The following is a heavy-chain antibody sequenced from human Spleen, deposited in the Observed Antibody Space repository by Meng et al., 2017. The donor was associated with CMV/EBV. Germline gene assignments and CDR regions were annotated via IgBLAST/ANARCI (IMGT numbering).Heavy chain of an antibody. CDR3: ARAGEAGYSSSWALDY. Sequence: QLQESGPRLVKPSEPLSLTCTVSGGSINYFYWSWIRQSAGKRLEWIGRIYSSGTTDYNPSLKSRVTLSIDTSKNHFSLKLSSVTAADTAVYYCARAGEAGYSSSWALDYWGQGTLVTVSS. D-gene: IGHD6-13*01. CDR1: GGSINYFY. CDR2: IYSSGTT. V-gene: IGHV4-4*07. J-gene: IGHJ4*02.